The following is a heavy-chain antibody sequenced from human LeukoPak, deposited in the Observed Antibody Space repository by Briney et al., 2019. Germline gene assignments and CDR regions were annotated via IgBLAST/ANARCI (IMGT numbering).Heavy chain of an antibody. Sequence: GGSLRLSCAASGFTFSSYAMSWVRQAPGKGLEWVSAISGSGGSTYYADSVKGRFTISGDNSKNTLYLQMNSLRAEDTAVYYCAKSPYDSSGYYYFDYWGQGTLVTVSS. J-gene: IGHJ4*02. CDR3: AKSPYDSSGYYYFDY. D-gene: IGHD3-22*01. CDR1: GFTFSSYA. V-gene: IGHV3-23*01. CDR2: ISGSGGST.